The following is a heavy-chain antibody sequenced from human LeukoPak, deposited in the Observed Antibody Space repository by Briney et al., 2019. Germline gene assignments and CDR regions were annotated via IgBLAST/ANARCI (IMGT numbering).Heavy chain of an antibody. Sequence: GASVKVSCKASGSTFSDYYMHWVRQAPRQGLEWMGWINPNSGGTNFAQKFQGRVTMTRDTSISTAYMELSRLRSDDTAVYYCARVPGKVAGYYFDYWGQGTLVTVSS. CDR2: INPNSGGT. CDR3: ARVPGKVAGYYFDY. CDR1: GSTFSDYY. D-gene: IGHD6-19*01. V-gene: IGHV1-2*02. J-gene: IGHJ4*02.